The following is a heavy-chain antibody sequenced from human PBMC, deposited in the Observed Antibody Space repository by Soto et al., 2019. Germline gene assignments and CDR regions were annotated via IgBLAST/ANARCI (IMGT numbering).Heavy chain of an antibody. CDR2: IYYSGST. CDR1: GGSISSGDYY. Sequence: QVQLQESGPGLVKPSQTLSLTCTVSGGSISSGDYYWSWIRQSPGKGLEWIGYIYYSGSTYYNPHLKSGVTISVDTSKNQFSLELSSVTAADTAVYYCAREGGDYSGSSVYFDYWGQGTLVTVSS. V-gene: IGHV4-30-4*01. J-gene: IGHJ4*02. D-gene: IGHD6-6*01. CDR3: AREGGDYSGSSVYFDY.